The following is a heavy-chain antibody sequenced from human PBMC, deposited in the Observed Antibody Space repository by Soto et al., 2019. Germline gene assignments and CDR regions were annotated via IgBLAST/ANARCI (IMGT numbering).Heavy chain of an antibody. V-gene: IGHV3-23*01. D-gene: IGHD2-21*01. CDR3: AKSDCGTIGCRLMDV. Sequence: EVQLLESGGGLIQPGGSLRLSCATSGLTFSSHTMSWVRQAPGRGLEWVSGISGSGDSSYYADSVKGRFSISRDNSKNTMSLQMNSLRAEDTAIYFCAKSDCGTIGCRLMDVW. CDR1: GLTFSSHT. CDR2: ISGSGDSS. J-gene: IGHJ6*01.